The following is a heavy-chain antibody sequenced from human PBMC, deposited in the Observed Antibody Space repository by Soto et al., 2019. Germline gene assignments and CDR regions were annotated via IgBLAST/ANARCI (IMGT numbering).Heavy chain of an antibody. CDR3: ARGREGYSSSSDISY. J-gene: IGHJ4*02. V-gene: IGHV1-69*13. CDR2: IIPIFGTA. Sequence: SVKVSCKASGGTYSSYAISWVRQAPGQGLEWMGGIIPIFGTANYAQKFQGRVTITADESTSTAYMELSSLRSEDTAVYYCARGREGYSSSSDISYWGQGTLVTVSS. D-gene: IGHD6-6*01. CDR1: GGTYSSYA.